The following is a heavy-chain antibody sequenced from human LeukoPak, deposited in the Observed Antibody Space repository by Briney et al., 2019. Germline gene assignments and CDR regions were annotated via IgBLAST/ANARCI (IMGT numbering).Heavy chain of an antibody. V-gene: IGHV4-34*01. CDR2: INHSGST. J-gene: IGHJ3*02. D-gene: IGHD6-13*01. Sequence: SETLSLTCAVYGGSFSGYYWSWIRQPPGKGLEWIGEINHSGSTNYNPSLKSRVTISVDTSKNQFSLKLSSVTAADTAVYYCARRRTYSSSWRALDIWGQGTMVTVSS. CDR1: GGSFSGYY. CDR3: ARRRTYSSSWRALDI.